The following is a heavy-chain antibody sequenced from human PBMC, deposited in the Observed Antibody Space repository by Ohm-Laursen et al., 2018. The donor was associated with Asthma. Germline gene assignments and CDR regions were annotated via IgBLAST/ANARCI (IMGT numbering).Heavy chain of an antibody. D-gene: IGHD5-24*01. V-gene: IGHV4-59*01. CDR3: ARGHGYNLY. CDR1: GGSISSYY. J-gene: IGHJ4*02. Sequence: TLSLTCTVSGGSISSYYWSWIRQPPGKGLEWIGYIYYTGSTNYNPSLMSRVTISLDTSTNQFSLKLSSVTAADTAVYYCARGHGYNLYRGQGTLVTVSS. CDR2: IYYTGST.